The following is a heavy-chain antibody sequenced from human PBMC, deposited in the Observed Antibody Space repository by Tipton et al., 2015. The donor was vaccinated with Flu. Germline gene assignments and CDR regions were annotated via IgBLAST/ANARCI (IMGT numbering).Heavy chain of an antibody. Sequence: SLRLSCAASGFQFDFFAMNWVRQAPGKGLEWVAAISASAQSTYYAVAVQGRFTISRDNSKNILFLQLNNLRVEDTAVYYCAKNRVGGYQLMLASWGQGNLVTVS. CDR2: ISASAQST. CDR1: GFQFDFFA. V-gene: IGHV3-23*01. D-gene: IGHD1-26*01. J-gene: IGHJ1*01. CDR3: AKNRVGGYQLMLAS.